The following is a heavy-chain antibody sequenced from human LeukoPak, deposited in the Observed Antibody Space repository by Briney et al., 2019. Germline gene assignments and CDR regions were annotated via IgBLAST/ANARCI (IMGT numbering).Heavy chain of an antibody. V-gene: IGHV3-9*01. J-gene: IGHJ4*02. Sequence: GGSLRLSCAASGFTFDDYAMHWVRQAPGKGLEWVSGISWNSGSIGYADSVKGRFTISRDNAKNSLYLQMNSLRAEDTALYYCAKAGLGLLWFGELFPWGQGTLVTVSS. CDR3: AKAGLGLLWFGELFP. CDR2: ISWNSGSI. D-gene: IGHD3-10*01. CDR1: GFTFDDYA.